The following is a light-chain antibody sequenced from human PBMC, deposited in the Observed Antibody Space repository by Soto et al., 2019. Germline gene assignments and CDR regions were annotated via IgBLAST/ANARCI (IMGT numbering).Light chain of an antibody. CDR1: QSISSH. V-gene: IGKV3-11*01. J-gene: IGKJ4*01. CDR3: HERPNWPLT. Sequence: EIVLTQSPATLSLSPGERATLSFRASQSISSHLAWYQQKPGQAPRLLMYDVSNRATDIPARFSGSGSGTDFTLTISSLEPADFAAYYCHERPNWPLTFGGGPKVEI. CDR2: DVS.